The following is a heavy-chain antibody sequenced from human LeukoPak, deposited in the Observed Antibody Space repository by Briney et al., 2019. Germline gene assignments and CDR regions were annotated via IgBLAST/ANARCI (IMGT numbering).Heavy chain of an antibody. Sequence: GGSLRLSCAASGIPFSRSGMHWVRQAPGKGLDWVAFIYYDGSSKYYADSVKGRFTISRDNSKDTVYLKMNSLRAEDTAVYFCARDKGTTSIDNWGQGALVTVSS. D-gene: IGHD2/OR15-2a*01. V-gene: IGHV3-33*01. J-gene: IGHJ4*02. CDR1: GIPFSRSG. CDR3: ARDKGTTSIDN. CDR2: IYYDGSSK.